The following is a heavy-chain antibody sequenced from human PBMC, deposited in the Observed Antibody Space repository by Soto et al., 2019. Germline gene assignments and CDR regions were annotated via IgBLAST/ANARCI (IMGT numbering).Heavy chain of an antibody. CDR1: GFTFSSYA. Sequence: DVQLVESGGGLVQPGGSLRLSCAASGFTFSSYAMHWVRQAPGQGLEYVSTISTNGGSTYYANSVKGRFTISRDNSKNTLYLQMGSLRAEDMAVYYCAREGGDSSGWYGGYYFDYWGQGTLVTVSS. J-gene: IGHJ4*02. V-gene: IGHV3-64*01. CDR2: ISTNGGST. D-gene: IGHD6-19*01. CDR3: AREGGDSSGWYGGYYFDY.